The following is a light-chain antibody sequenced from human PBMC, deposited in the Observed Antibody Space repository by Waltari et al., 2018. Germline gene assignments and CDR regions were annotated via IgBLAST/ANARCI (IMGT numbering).Light chain of an antibody. CDR1: QSVSRT. Sequence: EIVLTQSPGTLSLAPGERATLSCRARQSVSRTLAWYQQKPGPAPSLLIYAASTRATGIPDRFSGSGSGTDFSLTISRLEPEDFAVYYCQHYVRLPATFGQGTKVEIK. CDR3: QHYVRLPAT. V-gene: IGKV3-20*01. CDR2: AAS. J-gene: IGKJ1*01.